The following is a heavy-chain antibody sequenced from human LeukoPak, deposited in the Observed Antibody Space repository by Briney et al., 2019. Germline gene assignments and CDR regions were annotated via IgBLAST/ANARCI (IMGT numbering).Heavy chain of an antibody. CDR3: ARVVPGTGFFY. D-gene: IGHD2-8*02. Sequence: GGSLRLSCAASGFTFSSYTMNWVRQAPGKGLEWVSSISSSSSHTYYADSVKGRFTISRDNAKNSLYLQMNSLRAEDTAVYYCARVVPGTGFFYWGQGTLVTVSP. J-gene: IGHJ4*02. CDR1: GFTFSSYT. V-gene: IGHV3-21*01. CDR2: ISSSSSHT.